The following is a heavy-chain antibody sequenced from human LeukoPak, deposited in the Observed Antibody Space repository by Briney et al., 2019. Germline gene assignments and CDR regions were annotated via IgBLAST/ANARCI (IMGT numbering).Heavy chain of an antibody. CDR2: INSDGSWT. D-gene: IGHD6-6*01. CDR1: GNYW. V-gene: IGHV3-74*01. CDR3: ARGPNSNWSGLDF. J-gene: IGHJ4*02. Sequence: PGGSLRLSCAASGNYWMHWVRQAPGKGLVLVSHINSDGSWTSYADSVKGRFTISKDNAKNTLYLQVNNLRAEDTAVSYCARGPNSNWSGLDFWGQGTLLTVSS.